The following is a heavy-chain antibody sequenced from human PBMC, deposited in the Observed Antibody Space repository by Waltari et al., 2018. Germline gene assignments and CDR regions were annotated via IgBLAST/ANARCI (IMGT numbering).Heavy chain of an antibody. CDR3: AKGGDSDFDY. Sequence: EVQLVESGGVVVQPGGSLRLSCAASGFTFSSYAMSWVRQAPGKGLELVSVIYSGCSTYYAYSVKGRFTISRDNSKNTLDLQMNSLRAEDTAVYYCAKGGDSDFDYWGQGTLVTVSS. CDR1: GFTFSSYA. J-gene: IGHJ4*02. D-gene: IGHD2-21*02. V-gene: IGHV3-23*03. CDR2: IYSGCST.